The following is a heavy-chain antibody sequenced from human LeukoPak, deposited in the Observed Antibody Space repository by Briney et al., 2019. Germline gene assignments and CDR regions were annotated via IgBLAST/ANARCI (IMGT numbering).Heavy chain of an antibody. Sequence: ASVKVSCKASGGTFSSYAISWVRQAPGQGLEWMGGIIPIFGTAHYAQKFQGRVTITADESTSTAYMELSSLRSEDTAVYYCARSQLYYYDNTPFDYWGQGTLVTVSS. CDR1: GGTFSSYA. V-gene: IGHV1-69*13. J-gene: IGHJ4*02. D-gene: IGHD3-22*01. CDR2: IIPIFGTA. CDR3: ARSQLYYYDNTPFDY.